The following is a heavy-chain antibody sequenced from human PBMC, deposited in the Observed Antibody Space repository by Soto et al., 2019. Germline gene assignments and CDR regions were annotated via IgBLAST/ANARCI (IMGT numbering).Heavy chain of an antibody. V-gene: IGHV4-4*07. D-gene: IGHD6-19*01. J-gene: IGHJ6*02. Sequence: PSETLSLTCTVSGGSISSYYWSWIRQPAGKGLEWIGRIYTSGSTNYNPSLKSRVTMSVDTSKNQFSLKLSSVTAADTAVYYCARGSSVAGLLGYYYYGMGVWGQGTTVTVSS. CDR1: GGSISSYY. CDR2: IYTSGST. CDR3: ARGSSVAGLLGYYYYGMGV.